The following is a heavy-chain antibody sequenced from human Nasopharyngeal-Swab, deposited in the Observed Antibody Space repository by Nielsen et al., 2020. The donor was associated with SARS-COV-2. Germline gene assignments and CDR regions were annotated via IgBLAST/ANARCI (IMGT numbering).Heavy chain of an antibody. D-gene: IGHD3-3*01. CDR3: ARHLPLRFLEWLFPDYFDY. V-gene: IGHV3-21*01. J-gene: IGHJ4*02. CDR1: GFTFSSYS. Sequence: GESLKISCAASGFTFSSYSMNWVRQAPGKGLEWVSSISGSSSYIYYADSVKGRFTISRDNAKNSLYLQMNSLRAEDTAVYYCARHLPLRFLEWLFPDYFDYWGQGTLVTVSS. CDR2: ISGSSSYI.